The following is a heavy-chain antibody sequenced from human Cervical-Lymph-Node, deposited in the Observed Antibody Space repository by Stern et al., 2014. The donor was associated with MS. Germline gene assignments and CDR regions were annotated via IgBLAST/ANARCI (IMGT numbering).Heavy chain of an antibody. J-gene: IGHJ6*02. V-gene: IGHV4-31*03. CDR2: IFSSGST. Sequence: VQLVESGPGLVKPSQTLSLTCTVSSGSISSGGYDWDWIRQYPRRGLEWIGYIFSSGSTFYNPSLKSRVTISLDTSKNQFFLRLTSVTAADTAVYYCAREHYYGAGSQHGMDVWGQGTTVTVSS. D-gene: IGHD3-10*01. CDR1: SGSISSGGYD. CDR3: AREHYYGAGSQHGMDV.